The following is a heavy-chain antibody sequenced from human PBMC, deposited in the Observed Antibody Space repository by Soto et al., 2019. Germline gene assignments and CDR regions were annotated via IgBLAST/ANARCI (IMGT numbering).Heavy chain of an antibody. CDR3: ARRYSSGWYFGAFDI. CDR2: ISYDGSNK. J-gene: IGHJ3*02. D-gene: IGHD6-19*01. Sequence: VQLVESGGGVVQPGRSLRLSCAASGFTFSSYAMHWVRQAPGKGLEWVAVISYDGSNKYYADSVKGRFTISRDNSKNTLYMQMNSLRAEDTAVYYCARRYSSGWYFGAFDIWGQGTMVTVSS. CDR1: GFTFSSYA. V-gene: IGHV3-30-3*01.